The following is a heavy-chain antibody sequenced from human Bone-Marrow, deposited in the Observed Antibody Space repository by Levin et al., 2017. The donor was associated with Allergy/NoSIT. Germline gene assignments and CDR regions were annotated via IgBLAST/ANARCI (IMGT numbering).Heavy chain of an antibody. J-gene: IGHJ3*02. D-gene: IGHD3-16*01. CDR3: ARRDYNYEGDAFDI. CDR1: RFTFSSYA. V-gene: IGHV3-23*01. Sequence: WGSLRLSCAASRFTFSSYAMNWVRQAPGKGLEWVSGISVSEGGTYYADSVKGRFTISRDNSKNTLYLQMNSLRVEDTAIYFCARRDYNYEGDAFDIWGQGTMVTVSS. CDR2: ISVSEGGT.